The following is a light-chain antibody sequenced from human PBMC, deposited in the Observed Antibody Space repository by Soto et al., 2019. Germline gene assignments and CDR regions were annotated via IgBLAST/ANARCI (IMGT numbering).Light chain of an antibody. V-gene: IGKV3-20*01. Sequence: EIVLTQSPGTLSLSPWERATRSCRASQSVSSSYLAWYQQKPGQAPRLLIYGASSRATGIPDRYSASGSGTDFTLTISRLEPEDFAVFFCQQYGTSEIIFGQGTRLEIK. CDR2: GAS. J-gene: IGKJ5*01. CDR3: QQYGTSEII. CDR1: QSVSSSY.